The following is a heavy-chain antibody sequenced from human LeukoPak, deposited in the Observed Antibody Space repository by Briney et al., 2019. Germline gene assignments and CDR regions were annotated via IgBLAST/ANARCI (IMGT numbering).Heavy chain of an antibody. CDR3: ARWRRENIAVAGTDYFDY. CDR1: GFTFSSYW. D-gene: IGHD6-13*01. J-gene: IGHJ4*02. V-gene: IGHV3-74*01. Sequence: GGSLRLSCAASGFTFSSYWMTWVRQAPGEGLVWVSRINTDGSSTSYADSVKGRFTISRDNAKNTLYLQMNSLRAEDTAVYYCARWRRENIAVAGTDYFDYWGQGTLVTVSS. CDR2: INTDGSST.